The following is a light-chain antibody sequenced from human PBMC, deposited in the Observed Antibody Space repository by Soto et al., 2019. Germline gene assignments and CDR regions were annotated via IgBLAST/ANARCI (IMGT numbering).Light chain of an antibody. V-gene: IGLV4-60*02. CDR2: LEGXXXX. J-gene: IGLJ2*01. CDR1: SGHSTYI. Sequence: QSVLTQSSSASASLGSSVKLTCTLSSGHSTYIIAWHQQQPGKAPRYLMKLEGXXXXXXXXXXPXXXSGFSSGADRYLTXXNLQFEXXADYYCETWDTNVVVFGGGTKLTVL. CDR3: ETWDTNVVV.